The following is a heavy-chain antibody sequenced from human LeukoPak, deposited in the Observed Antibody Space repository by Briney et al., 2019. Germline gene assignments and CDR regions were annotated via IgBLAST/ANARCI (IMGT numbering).Heavy chain of an antibody. Sequence: PGGSLRLSCAASGFTFSSYGMHWVRQAPGKGLEWVAVISYDGSNKYYADSVKGRFTISRDNSKNTLYLQMNSLRAEDTAVYYCAKGVYRSGSYRRNWFDPWGQGTLVTVSS. CDR3: AKGVYRSGSYRRNWFDP. J-gene: IGHJ5*02. CDR2: ISYDGSNK. CDR1: GFTFSSYG. V-gene: IGHV3-30*18. D-gene: IGHD3-10*01.